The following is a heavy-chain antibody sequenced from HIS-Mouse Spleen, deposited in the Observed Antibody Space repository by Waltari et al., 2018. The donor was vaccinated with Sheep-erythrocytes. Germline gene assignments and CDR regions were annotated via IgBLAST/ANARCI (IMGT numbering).Heavy chain of an antibody. J-gene: IGHJ4*02. Sequence: QVQLQESGPGLVKPSQTLSLTCTVSGGSISSGGYYWSWIRQHPGKGLEWIGYLYYSVRTYYYPSLNRRVTISVDTSKNQFSLRLSSVTAADTAVYYCARDQMELGGFDYWGQGTLVTVSS. CDR1: GGSISSGGYY. CDR3: ARDQMELGGFDY. CDR2: LYYSVRT. D-gene: IGHD7-27*01. V-gene: IGHV4-31*03.